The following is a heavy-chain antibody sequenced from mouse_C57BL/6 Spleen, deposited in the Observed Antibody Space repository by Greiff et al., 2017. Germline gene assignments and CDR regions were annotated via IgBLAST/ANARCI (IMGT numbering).Heavy chain of an antibody. CDR3: ARRGGSDWYFDV. J-gene: IGHJ1*03. CDR1: GYAFSSYW. Sequence: VQLQQSGAELVKPGASVKISCKASGYAFSSYWMNWVKQRPGKGLAWIGQIYPGDGDTNYNGKFKGQATLTADKSSSTAYMQLSSLTSEDSAVYFCARRGGSDWYFDVWGTGTTVTVSS. V-gene: IGHV1-80*01. CDR2: IYPGDGDT.